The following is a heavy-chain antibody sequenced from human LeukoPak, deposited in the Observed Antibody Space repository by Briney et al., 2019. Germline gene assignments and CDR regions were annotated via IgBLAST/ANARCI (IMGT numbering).Heavy chain of an antibody. CDR3: ARAVRRGRFLEDRRWFDP. Sequence: PSETLSLTCTVSGGSISSCYWSWIRQPPGKGLEGIGCIYYSGSTNYNPSLKSRVTISVDTSKNQFSLKLSSVTAADTAVYYCARAVRRGRFLEDRRWFDPWGQGTLVTVSS. CDR2: IYYSGST. V-gene: IGHV4-59*01. CDR1: GGSISSCY. J-gene: IGHJ5*02. D-gene: IGHD3-3*01.